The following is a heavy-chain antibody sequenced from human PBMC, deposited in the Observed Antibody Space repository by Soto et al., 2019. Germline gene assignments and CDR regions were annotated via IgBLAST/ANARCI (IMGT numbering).Heavy chain of an antibody. V-gene: IGHV1-18*01. J-gene: IGHJ5*02. Sequence: ASVKVSCKTSGYTFSNYGTTWVRQAPGQPLEWLGWISLYSDGTNYAQKFQGRVSMTTDTSTTTAYMELRSLRSDDTTVYYCARVVPGAEAWFGPWGQGTLVTVSS. CDR2: ISLYSDGT. CDR3: ARVVPGAEAWFGP. CDR1: GYTFSNYG. D-gene: IGHD2-2*01.